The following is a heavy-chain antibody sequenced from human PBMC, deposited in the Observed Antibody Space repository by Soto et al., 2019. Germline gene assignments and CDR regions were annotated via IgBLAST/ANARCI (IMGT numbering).Heavy chain of an antibody. V-gene: IGHV1-18*01. CDR2: INPNSGHT. CDR1: GYTFTTYG. J-gene: IGHJ5*02. D-gene: IGHD3-22*01. CDR3: ARGQVVKLDNWFDP. Sequence: ASVKVSCKASGYTFTTYGIIWVRQAPGQGLEWMGWINPNSGHTNYAQNLQDRATMTTDTSTNTAYMELRSLRSDDTAVYFCARGQVVKLDNWFDPWGQGTLVTVSS.